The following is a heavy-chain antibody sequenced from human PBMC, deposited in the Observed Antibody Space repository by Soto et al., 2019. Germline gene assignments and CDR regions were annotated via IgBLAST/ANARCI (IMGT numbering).Heavy chain of an antibody. J-gene: IGHJ4*02. CDR1: GFTFSSYW. CDR3: AREESRIYSDSDYLFDY. CDR2: IHSDGSST. Sequence: GGSLRLSCAASGFTFSSYWMHWVRQAPGKGLVWVSRIHSDGSSTSSADSVKGRFTISRDNAKNTLYLQMNNLRAEDTAVYYCAREESRIYSDSDYLFDYWGLGTLVTVSS. V-gene: IGHV3-74*01. D-gene: IGHD5-12*01.